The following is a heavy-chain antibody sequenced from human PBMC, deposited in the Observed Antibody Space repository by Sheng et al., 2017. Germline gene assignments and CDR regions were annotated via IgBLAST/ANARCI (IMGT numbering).Heavy chain of an antibody. V-gene: IGHV3-7*01. J-gene: IGHJ4*02. CDR2: IKQDGTDK. CDR1: GFTFSSSW. Sequence: EVQLVESGGGLVQPGGSLRLSCAASGFTFSSSWMSWVRQAPGKGLEWVANIKQDGTDKYYADSVKGRFTISKDNAKNSLFLQMNSLRADDTAVYYCARDSDGYYYWGQGTLVTVSA. D-gene: IGHD3-3*01. CDR3: ARDSDGYYY.